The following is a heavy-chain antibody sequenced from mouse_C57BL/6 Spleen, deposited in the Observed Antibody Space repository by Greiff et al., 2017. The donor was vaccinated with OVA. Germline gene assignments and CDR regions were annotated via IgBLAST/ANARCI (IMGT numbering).Heavy chain of an antibody. J-gene: IGHJ4*01. CDR1: GFTFSDYG. V-gene: IGHV5-17*01. D-gene: IGHD3-2*02. CDR2: ISSGSSTI. CDR3: ARQYRGQIRPYAMDY. Sequence: EVMLVESGGCLVKPGGSLKLSCAASGFTFSDYGMHWVRQAPEKGLEWVAYISSGSSTIYYADTVKGRFTISRDNDKNTLFLQMTSLRSEDTAMYYCARQYRGQIRPYAMDYWGQGTSVTVSS.